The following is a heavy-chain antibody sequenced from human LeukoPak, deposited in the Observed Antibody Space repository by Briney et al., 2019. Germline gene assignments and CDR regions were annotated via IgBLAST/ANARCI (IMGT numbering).Heavy chain of an antibody. V-gene: IGHV3-30*03. J-gene: IGHJ3*02. D-gene: IGHD5-24*01. CDR3: AREYGSGAFDI. Sequence: PGGSLRLSCAASGFTFNSYAMSWVRQAPGKGLEWVAVISYDGSNKYYADSVKGRFTISRDNSKNTLYLQMNSLRAEDTAVYYCAREYGSGAFDIWGQGTMVTVSS. CDR1: GFTFNSYA. CDR2: ISYDGSNK.